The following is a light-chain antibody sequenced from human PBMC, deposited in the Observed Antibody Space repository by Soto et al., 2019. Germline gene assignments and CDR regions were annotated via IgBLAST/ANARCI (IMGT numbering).Light chain of an antibody. CDR1: QSLLHSNGYNY. V-gene: IGKV2-28*01. CDR3: MQALQTPPA. CDR2: LGS. J-gene: IGKJ5*01. Sequence: DIVMTQSPFSLPVTPGEPASTSCRSSQSLLHSNGYNYLDWYLQKPGQSPHLLIYLGSNRASGVPDRFSGSGSGTDFTLRISRVEAEDVGVYYCMQALQTPPAFGQGTRLEIK.